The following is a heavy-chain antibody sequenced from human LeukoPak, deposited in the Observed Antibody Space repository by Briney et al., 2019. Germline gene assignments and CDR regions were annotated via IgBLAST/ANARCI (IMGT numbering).Heavy chain of an antibody. J-gene: IGHJ3*02. CDR1: GGSISSYY. D-gene: IGHD3-9*01. Sequence: SETLSLTCTVSGGSISSYYWSWIRQPPGKGLEWIGRIYTSGSTNYNPSLKSRVTISVDTSKNQFSLKLSSVTAADTAVYYCARYRLDYDILTGYPPDAFDIWGQGTMVTVSS. CDR2: IYTSGST. CDR3: ARYRLDYDILTGYPPDAFDI. V-gene: IGHV4-4*08.